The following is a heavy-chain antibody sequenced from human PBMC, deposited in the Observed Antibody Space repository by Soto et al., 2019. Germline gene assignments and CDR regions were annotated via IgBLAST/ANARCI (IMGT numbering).Heavy chain of an antibody. D-gene: IGHD3-9*01. J-gene: IGHJ4*02. Sequence: ASVKVSCKASGYTFTGYYMHWVRQAPGQGLEWMGWINPNSGGTNYAQKFQGRVTMTRDTSISTAYMELSRLRSDDTAVYYCARASLTYYDILTGYPDYWGQGTLVTVSS. CDR2: INPNSGGT. V-gene: IGHV1-2*02. CDR3: ARASLTYYDILTGYPDY. CDR1: GYTFTGYY.